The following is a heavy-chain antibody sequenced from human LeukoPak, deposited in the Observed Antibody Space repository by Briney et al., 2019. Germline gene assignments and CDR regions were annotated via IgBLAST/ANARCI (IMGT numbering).Heavy chain of an antibody. D-gene: IGHD3-22*01. V-gene: IGHV3-30*03. CDR1: GFTFSSYG. CDR2: ISYDGSNK. J-gene: IGHJ3*02. Sequence: PGRSLRLSCAASGFTFSSYGMHWVRQAPGKGLEWVAVISYDGSNKYYADSVKGRFTISRDNSKNTLYLQMNSLRAEDTAVYYSRLGYYYDSSGYYDAFDIWGQGTMVTVS. CDR3: RLGYYYDSSGYYDAFDI.